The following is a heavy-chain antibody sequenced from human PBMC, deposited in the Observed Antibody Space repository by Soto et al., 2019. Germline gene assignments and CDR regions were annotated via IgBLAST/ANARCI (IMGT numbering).Heavy chain of an antibody. CDR2: ISAYNGNT. CDR1: GYTFTSYG. Sequence: ASVKVSCKASGYTFTSYGISWVRQAPGQGLEWMGWISAYNGNTNYAQKLQGRVTMTTDTSTSTAYMELRSLRSDDTAVYYCARSYSSSWYDYYYYYGMDVWGQGTTVTVSS. V-gene: IGHV1-18*01. D-gene: IGHD6-13*01. J-gene: IGHJ6*02. CDR3: ARSYSSSWYDYYYYYGMDV.